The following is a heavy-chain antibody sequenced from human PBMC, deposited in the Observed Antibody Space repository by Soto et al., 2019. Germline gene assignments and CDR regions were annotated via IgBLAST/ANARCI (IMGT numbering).Heavy chain of an antibody. V-gene: IGHV1-69*13. CDR1: GGTFSSYA. CDR3: ARGVWLHYYYYYGMDV. J-gene: IGHJ6*02. D-gene: IGHD5-18*01. Sequence: GASVKVSCKASGGTFSSYAISWVRQAPGQGLEWMGGIIPIFGTANYAQKFQGRVTITADESTSTAYMELSSLRSEDTAVYYCARGVWLHYYYYYGMDVWGQGTTVTVSS. CDR2: IIPIFGTA.